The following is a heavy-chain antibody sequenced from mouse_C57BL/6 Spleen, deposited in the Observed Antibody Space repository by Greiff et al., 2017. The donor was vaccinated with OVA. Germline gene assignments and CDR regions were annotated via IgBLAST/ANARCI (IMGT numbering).Heavy chain of an antibody. CDR2: INPSSGYT. V-gene: IGHV1-4*01. Sequence: QVQLKQSGAELARPGASVKMSCKASGYTFTSYTMHWVKQRPGQGLEWIGYINPSSGYTKYNQKFKDKATLTADKSSSTAYMQLSSLTSEDSAVYYCARYYYGSIDYWGQGTTLTVSS. J-gene: IGHJ2*01. CDR1: GYTFTSYT. D-gene: IGHD1-1*01. CDR3: ARYYYGSIDY.